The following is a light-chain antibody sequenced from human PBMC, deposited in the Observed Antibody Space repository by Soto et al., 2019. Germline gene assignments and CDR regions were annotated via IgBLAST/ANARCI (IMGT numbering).Light chain of an antibody. Sequence: TQAPCSLSLAPGERSTLSCRSIHSIVYYLACDQEKPGQATRLLIXHASIRATGIPARFSGSWSGTDFTLHITGLEPADSAVYYCQQRGTWPPPWQFGQGTKVDI. CDR2: HAS. CDR1: HSIVYY. CDR3: QQRGTWPPPWQ. J-gene: IGKJ1*01. V-gene: IGKV3-11*01.